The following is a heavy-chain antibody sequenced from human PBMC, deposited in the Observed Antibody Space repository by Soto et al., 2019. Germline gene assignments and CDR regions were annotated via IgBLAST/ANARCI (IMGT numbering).Heavy chain of an antibody. D-gene: IGHD3-10*01. CDR1: GNTFSSYA. CDR2: IIPVFRRP. V-gene: IGHV1-69*01. Sequence: QVQLVQSGAEVKKPGSSVKVSCKASGNTFSSYAIGWVRQAPGQGLEWVGGIIPVFRRPNYAQQFQGRVTITADESTNTAYMELSSLRSEDTAMYYCASEIVPYYYTHWGQGTLVTVSS. J-gene: IGHJ4*02. CDR3: ASEIVPYYYTH.